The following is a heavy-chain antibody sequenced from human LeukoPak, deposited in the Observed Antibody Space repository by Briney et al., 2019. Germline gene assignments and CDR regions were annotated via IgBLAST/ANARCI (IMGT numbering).Heavy chain of an antibody. Sequence: GGSLRLSCAASGFTFSSYWMNWARQAPGKGLEWVASINHNGNVNYYVDSVKGRFTISRDNAKNSLYLQMSNLRAEDTAVYFCVRGGGLDVWGQGATVTVSS. D-gene: IGHD3-16*01. CDR2: INHNGNVN. CDR1: GFTFSSYW. V-gene: IGHV3-7*03. CDR3: VRGGGLDV. J-gene: IGHJ6*02.